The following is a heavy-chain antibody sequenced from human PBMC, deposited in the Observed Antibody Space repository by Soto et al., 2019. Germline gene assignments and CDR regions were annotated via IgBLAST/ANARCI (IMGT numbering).Heavy chain of an antibody. D-gene: IGHD1-26*01. Sequence: QVQLVESGGGVVQPGRSLRLSCAASGFTFSTYGMHWVRQAPGKGLEWVAVISYDGSNKYYSDSVKGRFTISRDNSKNTLYLQKNSLRAEDTAVYYCAKGWELLVRATFNIWGQGTMVTVSS. CDR3: AKGWELLVRATFNI. J-gene: IGHJ3*02. V-gene: IGHV3-30*18. CDR1: GFTFSTYG. CDR2: ISYDGSNK.